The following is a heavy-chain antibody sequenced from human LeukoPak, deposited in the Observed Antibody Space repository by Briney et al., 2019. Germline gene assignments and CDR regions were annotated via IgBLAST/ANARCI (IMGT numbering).Heavy chain of an antibody. CDR1: GGSITSGDYY. V-gene: IGHV4-34*01. J-gene: IGHJ4*02. D-gene: IGHD3-3*01. CDR2: INHSGST. CDR3: ARGQGYDFWSGYYGMYYFDY. Sequence: SETLSLTCAVSGGSITSGDYYWSWIRQPPGKGLEWIGEINHSGSTNYNPSLKSRVTISVDTSKNQFSLKLSSVTAADTAVYYCARGQGYDFWSGYYGMYYFDYWGQGTLVTVSS.